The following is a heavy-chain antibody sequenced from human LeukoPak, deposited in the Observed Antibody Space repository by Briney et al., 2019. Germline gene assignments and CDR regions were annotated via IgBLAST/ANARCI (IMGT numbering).Heavy chain of an antibody. Sequence: GGSLRLSCAASGFTFSNYAMSWGRQGPGKGLGWVSTINDNGGDTYYADSVKGGVTISRDNSKNTLFLQMNSLRAEDTAVYYCAKGIMLNTARGFFDYWGQGTLVAVSS. CDR1: GFTFSNYA. J-gene: IGHJ4*02. D-gene: IGHD5-18*01. CDR2: INDNGGDT. CDR3: AKGIMLNTARGFFDY. V-gene: IGHV3-23*01.